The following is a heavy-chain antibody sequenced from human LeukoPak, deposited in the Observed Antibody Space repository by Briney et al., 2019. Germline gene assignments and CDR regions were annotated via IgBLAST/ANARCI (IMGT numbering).Heavy chain of an antibody. V-gene: IGHV4-39*07. D-gene: IGHD3-10*01. Sequence: SETLSLTCDVYGASFTGYYWGWIRQPPGKGLEWIGSIYYSGSTYYNPSLKSRVTISVDTSKNQFSLKLSSVTAADTAVYYCARVEGMVRGVVPYYYYYYMDVWGKGTTVTVS. CDR2: IYYSGST. CDR3: ARVEGMVRGVVPYYYYYYMDV. CDR1: GASFTGYY. J-gene: IGHJ6*03.